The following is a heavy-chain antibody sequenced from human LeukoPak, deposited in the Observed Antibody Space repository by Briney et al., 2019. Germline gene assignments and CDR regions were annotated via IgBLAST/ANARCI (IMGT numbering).Heavy chain of an antibody. CDR2: INHSGST. CDR1: GGSFSGYY. V-gene: IGHV4-34*01. Sequence: PSETLSLTCAVYGGSFSGYYWGWIRQPPGKGLEWIGEINHSGSTNYNPSLKSRVTISVDTSKNQFSLKLSSVTAADTAVYYCARVGVVAATHAIDYWGQGTLVTVSS. D-gene: IGHD2-15*01. J-gene: IGHJ4*02. CDR3: ARVGVVAATHAIDY.